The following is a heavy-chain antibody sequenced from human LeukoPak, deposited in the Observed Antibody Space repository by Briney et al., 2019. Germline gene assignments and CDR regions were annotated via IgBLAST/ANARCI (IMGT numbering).Heavy chain of an antibody. V-gene: IGHV1-18*01. CDR2: ISAYNGNT. D-gene: IGHD6-13*01. J-gene: IGHJ6*02. Sequence: ASVKVSCKASGYTFTSYGISWVRQAPGQGLEWMGWISAYNGNTNYAQKLQGRVTMTTDTSTSTAYMELRSLRSDDTAVYYCASQRGPGIAAAGMNYYYYYGMDVWGQGTTVTVSS. CDR1: GYTFTSYG. CDR3: ASQRGPGIAAAGMNYYYYYGMDV.